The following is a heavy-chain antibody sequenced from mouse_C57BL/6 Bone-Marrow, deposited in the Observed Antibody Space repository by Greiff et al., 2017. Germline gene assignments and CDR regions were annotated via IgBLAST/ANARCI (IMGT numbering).Heavy chain of an antibody. V-gene: IGHV1-47*01. J-gene: IGHJ3*01. Sequence: VKLQESGAELVKPGASVKMSCKASGYTFTTYPIEWMKQNHGKSLEWIGNFHPYNDDTKYNEKFKGKATLTVEKSSSTVYLELSRLTSDDSAVYYCARSGDYDGAWFAYWGQGTLVTVSA. CDR2: FHPYNDDT. D-gene: IGHD2-4*01. CDR3: ARSGDYDGAWFAY. CDR1: GYTFTTYP.